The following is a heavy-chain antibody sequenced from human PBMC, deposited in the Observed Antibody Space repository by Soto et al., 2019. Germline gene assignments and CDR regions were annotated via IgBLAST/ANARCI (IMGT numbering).Heavy chain of an antibody. CDR3: VKGLSHSYYYFDY. V-gene: IGHV3-23*01. CDR1: GFTFSFCA. D-gene: IGHD3-10*01. CDR2: TRGSGGDT. Sequence: EVQLLESGGGLVQPGGSLRLSCAASGFTFSFCAMNWVRQAPGKGLEWVSSTRGSGGDTYYADSVRGRFTISRDNSKNLLYLKMNSLRVEDTALYYCVKGLSHSYYYFDYWGQGTLVTVSS. J-gene: IGHJ4*02.